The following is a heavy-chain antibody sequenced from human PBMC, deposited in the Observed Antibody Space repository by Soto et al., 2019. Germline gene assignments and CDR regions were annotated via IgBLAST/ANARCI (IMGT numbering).Heavy chain of an antibody. CDR3: ARGARPTPESAGAYTPFDY. CDR2: INPDKGGT. D-gene: IGHD1-1*01. Sequence: QVQLVQSGAEVKKPGASVRVSCKASGYAFATYGITWMRQAPGQGLEWMGWINPDKGGTDYAQNLQGRVTMTTDASTSTVYMELRSLTPDDTAVYYCARGARPTPESAGAYTPFDYWGQGTLVTVTS. V-gene: IGHV1-18*01. CDR1: GYAFATYG. J-gene: IGHJ4*02.